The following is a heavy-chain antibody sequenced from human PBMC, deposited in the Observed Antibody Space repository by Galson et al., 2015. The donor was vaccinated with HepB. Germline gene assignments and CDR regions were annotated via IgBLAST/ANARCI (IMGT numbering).Heavy chain of an antibody. CDR2: ISYDGGHE. Sequence: SLRLSCAASGFTFSSYAMHWVRQTPGKGLEWVAVISYDGGHEIYADPVRGRFTISRDNSRNTMYLQMNSLRTEDTAVYHCGRALDDRGYYYYAMDVWGQGTTVSVFS. D-gene: IGHD5-12*01. J-gene: IGHJ6*02. CDR3: GRALDDRGYYYYAMDV. V-gene: IGHV3-30*03. CDR1: GFTFSSYA.